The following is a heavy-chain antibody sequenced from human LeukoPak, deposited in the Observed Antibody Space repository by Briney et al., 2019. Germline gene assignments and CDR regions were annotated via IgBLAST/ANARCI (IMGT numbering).Heavy chain of an antibody. CDR3: AKYCSSTSCYGSFDY. Sequence: GGSLRLPCAASGFTFSSYGMHWVRQAPGKGLEWVAVISYDGSNKYYADSVKGRFTISRDNSKNTLYLQMNSLRAEDTAVYYCAKYCSSTSCYGSFDYWGQGTLVTVSS. J-gene: IGHJ4*02. CDR2: ISYDGSNK. D-gene: IGHD2-2*01. CDR1: GFTFSSYG. V-gene: IGHV3-30*18.